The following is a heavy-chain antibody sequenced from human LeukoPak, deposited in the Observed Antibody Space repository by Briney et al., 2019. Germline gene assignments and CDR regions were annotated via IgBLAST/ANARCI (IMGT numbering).Heavy chain of an antibody. Sequence: GGSLRLSCVASGFTFSDYYMNWVRQTPEKGLEWIAHICGDSDTIYYTASVKGRFTISRDNARNSLFLQMDSLRAEDTAVYYCARDSNTAMIILDHWGQGTPVTVSS. CDR2: ICGDSDTI. J-gene: IGHJ4*02. CDR1: GFTFSDYY. V-gene: IGHV3-11*01. CDR3: ARDSNTAMIILDH. D-gene: IGHD5-18*01.